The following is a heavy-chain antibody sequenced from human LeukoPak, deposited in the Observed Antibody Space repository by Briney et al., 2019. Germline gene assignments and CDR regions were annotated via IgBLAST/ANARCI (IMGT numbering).Heavy chain of an antibody. J-gene: IGHJ4*02. CDR1: GGSISSSNYY. D-gene: IGHD2-21*02. CDR3: ARTGDWSYFDY. V-gene: IGHV4-39*07. Sequence: SETLSLTCTVSGGSISSSNYYWGWIRQPPGKGLEWIGSIYYSGNTYYNPSLKSRLTISVDTSKNQFSLKLSSVTAADTAVYYCARTGDWSYFDYWGQGTLVTVSS. CDR2: IYYSGNT.